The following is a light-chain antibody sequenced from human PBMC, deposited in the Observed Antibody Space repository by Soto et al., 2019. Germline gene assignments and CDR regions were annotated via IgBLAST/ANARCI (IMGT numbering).Light chain of an antibody. CDR3: RSYTSSNSYV. CDR1: SSDVGNYNH. Sequence: QSALTQPASVSGSPRPSITISCTGTSSDVGNYNHVSWYQQHPGKAPKLMIYYVSLRPSGVSSRFSGSKSGNTASLTISGLQAEDEADYYCRSYTSSNSYVFGTGTKVTVL. J-gene: IGLJ1*01. CDR2: YVS. V-gene: IGLV2-14*03.